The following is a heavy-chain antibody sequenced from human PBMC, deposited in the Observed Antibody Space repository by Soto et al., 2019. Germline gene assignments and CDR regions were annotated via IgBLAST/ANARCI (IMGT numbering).Heavy chain of an antibody. CDR2: IYYSGST. V-gene: IGHV4-39*01. Sequence: SETLSLTCTVSGGSISSSSYYWGWIRQPPGKGLEWIGSIYYSGSTYYNPSLKSRVTISVDTSKNQFSLKLSSVTAADTAVYYCARLLDATLAIDYWGQGTLVTVSS. CDR1: GGSISSSSYY. J-gene: IGHJ4*02. D-gene: IGHD3-16*01. CDR3: ARLLDATLAIDY.